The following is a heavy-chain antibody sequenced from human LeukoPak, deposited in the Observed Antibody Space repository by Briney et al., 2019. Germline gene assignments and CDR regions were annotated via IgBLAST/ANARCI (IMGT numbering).Heavy chain of an antibody. CDR1: GFTFSRYA. CDR3: AKDREIGPAKYYFDS. V-gene: IGHV3-30*04. CDR2: VADDGRGK. D-gene: IGHD2-2*01. J-gene: IGHJ4*02. Sequence: GGSLRLSCAASGFTFSRYAMHWVRQAPGKGLEWVAVVADDGRGKHHADSVKGRFSISRDNPKNTLYLQMSGLRVEDTAVYYCAKDREIGPAKYYFDSWGQGTLVTVSS.